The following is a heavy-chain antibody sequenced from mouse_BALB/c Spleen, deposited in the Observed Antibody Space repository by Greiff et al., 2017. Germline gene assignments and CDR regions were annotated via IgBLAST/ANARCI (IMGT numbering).Heavy chain of an antibody. Sequence: VKLVESGPELVRPGVSVKISCKGSGYTFTDYAMHWVKQSHAKSLEWIGVISTYSGNTNYNQKFKGKATMTVDKSSSTAYMELARLTSEDSAIYYCARCPYYGSSWFAYWGQGTLVTVSA. CDR1: GYTFTDYA. J-gene: IGHJ3*01. D-gene: IGHD1-1*01. CDR3: ARCPYYGSSWFAY. CDR2: ISTYSGNT. V-gene: IGHV1-67*01.